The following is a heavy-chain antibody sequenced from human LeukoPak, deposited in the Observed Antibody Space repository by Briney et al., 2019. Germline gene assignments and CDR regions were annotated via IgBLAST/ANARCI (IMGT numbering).Heavy chain of an antibody. D-gene: IGHD3-16*01. CDR1: GFTFSSYW. CDR3: ARGGGLDV. CDR2: IRTDGSEK. V-gene: IGHV3-7*03. Sequence: GGSLRLSCEASGFTFSSYWMSWVRQAPGKGLEWVANIRTDGSEKYHVDSVKGRFTISRDNAKNSLYLQMSNLRAEDTAVYFCARGGGLDVWGQGATVTVSS. J-gene: IGHJ6*02.